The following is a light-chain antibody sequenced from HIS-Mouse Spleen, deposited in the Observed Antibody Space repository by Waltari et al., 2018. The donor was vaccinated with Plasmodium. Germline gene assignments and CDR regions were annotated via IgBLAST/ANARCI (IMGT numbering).Light chain of an antibody. CDR3: CSYAGSSTFV. Sequence: QSALTQPASVSGSPGQSITISCTGTSSDVGSYNLVSWYQQHPGKAPKLMIYEGRKRSPGVSNRFSGSKSGNTASLTISGLQAEYEADYYCCSYAGSSTFVFGGGTKLTVL. CDR2: EGR. V-gene: IGLV2-23*03. CDR1: SSDVGSYNL. J-gene: IGLJ3*02.